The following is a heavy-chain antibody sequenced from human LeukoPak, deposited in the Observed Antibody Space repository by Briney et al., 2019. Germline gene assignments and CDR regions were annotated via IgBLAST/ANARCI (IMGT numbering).Heavy chain of an antibody. D-gene: IGHD1-1*01. Sequence: GGSLTLSCAASGCTFSSYAMSWVRQAPGKGLEWVSAISGSGGSTYYADSVKGRFTISRDNTKNTLYLQTNSLRAEDTAVYYCAKDLGTTDYWGQGTLVTVSS. CDR1: GCTFSSYA. J-gene: IGHJ4*02. CDR3: AKDLGTTDY. CDR2: ISGSGGST. V-gene: IGHV3-23*01.